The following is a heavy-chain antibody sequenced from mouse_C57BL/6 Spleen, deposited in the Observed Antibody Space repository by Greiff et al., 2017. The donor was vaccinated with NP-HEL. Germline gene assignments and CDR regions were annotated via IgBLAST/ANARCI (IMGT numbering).Heavy chain of an antibody. CDR2: INPYNGGT. D-gene: IGHD2-4*01. Sequence: DVQLQESGPVLVKPGASVTMSCKASGYTFTDYYMNWVKQSHGKSLEWIGVINPYNGGTSYNQKFKGKATLTVDKSSSTAYMGLNSLTSEDSAVYDCAREYDYAVGCGFAYWGQGTLVTVSA. CDR1: GYTFTDYY. CDR3: AREYDYAVGCGFAY. J-gene: IGHJ3*01. V-gene: IGHV1-19*01.